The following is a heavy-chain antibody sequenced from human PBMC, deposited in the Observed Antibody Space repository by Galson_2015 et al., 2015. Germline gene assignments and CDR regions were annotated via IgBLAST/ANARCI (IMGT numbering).Heavy chain of an antibody. V-gene: IGHV3-9*01. D-gene: IGHD1-1*01. CDR3: AKDYRAWNYYYYMDV. CDR1: GFSFEDYA. J-gene: IGHJ6*03. CDR2: INWNSGRL. Sequence: SLRLSCAVSGFSFEDYAMHWVRHAPGKGLEWVSSINWNSGRLDYADSVKGRFTISRDNDQNSLYLQMNSLRAEDTAFYYCAKDYRAWNYYYYMDVWGKGTTVTVSS.